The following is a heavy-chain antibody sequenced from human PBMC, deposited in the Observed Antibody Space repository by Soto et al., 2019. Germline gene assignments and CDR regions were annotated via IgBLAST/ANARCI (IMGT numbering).Heavy chain of an antibody. CDR2: ISYDGSNK. Sequence: QVQLVESGGGVVQPGRSLRLSCAASGFTFSSYAMHWVRQAPGKGLEWVAVISYDGSNKYYADSVKGRFTISRDNSKNTLYLQMNSLRAEDTAVYYCARDSLVGGWYDAFDIWGQGTMVTVSS. CDR3: ARDSLVGGWYDAFDI. J-gene: IGHJ3*02. V-gene: IGHV3-30-3*01. D-gene: IGHD6-19*01. CDR1: GFTFSSYA.